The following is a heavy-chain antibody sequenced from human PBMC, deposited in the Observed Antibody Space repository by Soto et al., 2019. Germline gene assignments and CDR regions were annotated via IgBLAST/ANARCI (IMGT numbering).Heavy chain of an antibody. CDR2: IIPIFGTA. J-gene: IGHJ4*02. D-gene: IGHD2-15*01. V-gene: IGHV1-69*12. CDR3: ARSDGGNLVDPFDY. CDR1: GGTFSSYA. Sequence: QVQLVQSGAEVKKPGSSVKVSCKASGGTFSSYAISWVRQAPGQGLEWMGGIIPIFGTANYAQKFQGRVTITADDSTSTAYMECSSRRSEDTAVYYCARSDGGNLVDPFDYWGQGTLVTVSS.